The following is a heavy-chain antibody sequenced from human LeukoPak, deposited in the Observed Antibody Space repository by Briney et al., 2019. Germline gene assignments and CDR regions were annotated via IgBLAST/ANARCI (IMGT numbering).Heavy chain of an antibody. Sequence: SETLSLTCAVYGGSFSGYYWSWIRQPPGKGLEWIGYIYYSGSTYYKSSLRSRLIISVDTSKNQFSLKLSSVTAADTAVYYCARQVTAAPRFDYWGQGTLVTVSS. D-gene: IGHD2-2*01. CDR3: ARQVTAAPRFDY. CDR2: IYYSGST. CDR1: GGSFSGYY. V-gene: IGHV4-59*08. J-gene: IGHJ4*02.